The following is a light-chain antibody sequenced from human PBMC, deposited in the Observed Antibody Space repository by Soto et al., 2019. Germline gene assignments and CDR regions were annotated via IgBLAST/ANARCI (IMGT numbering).Light chain of an antibody. CDR2: DVS. CDR1: QSVTGSD. CDR3: QQYGTSPLT. J-gene: IGKJ4*01. Sequence: EVVLTQSPGTLSMSPGDRATPSCRASQSVTGSDVAWYQQKPGQAPRLLIYDVSSRATGTPERFSGSGSGTDFTLNIGRLEPEDFAVYYCQQYGTSPLTFGGGTKVDIK. V-gene: IGKV3-20*01.